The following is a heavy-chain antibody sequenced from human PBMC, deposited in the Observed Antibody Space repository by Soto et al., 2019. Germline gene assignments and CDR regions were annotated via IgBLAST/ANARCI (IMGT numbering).Heavy chain of an antibody. CDR3: ARGYYYGSGSADYFDY. J-gene: IGHJ4*02. CDR1: GFTFSSCG. Sequence: QVQLVESGGGVVQPGRSLRLSCAASGFTFSSCGMHWVRQAPGKGLEWVAVIWYDGSNKYYADSVKGRFTISRDNSKNTLYLQMNSLRAEDTAVYYCARGYYYGSGSADYFDYWGQGTLVTVSS. D-gene: IGHD3-10*01. CDR2: IWYDGSNK. V-gene: IGHV3-33*01.